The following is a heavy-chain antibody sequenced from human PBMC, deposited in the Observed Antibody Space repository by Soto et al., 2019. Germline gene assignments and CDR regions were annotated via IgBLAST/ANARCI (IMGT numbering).Heavy chain of an antibody. D-gene: IGHD3-10*01. J-gene: IGHJ3*02. CDR3: ARGVYYYDAFDI. Sequence: SVKVSCKASGGTFSSYAISWVRQAPGQGLEWMGGIIPIFGTANYAQKFQGRVTITADKSTSTAYMELSSLRSEDTAVYYCARGVYYYDAFDIWGQGTMVTVSS. V-gene: IGHV1-69*06. CDR2: IIPIFGTA. CDR1: GGTFSSYA.